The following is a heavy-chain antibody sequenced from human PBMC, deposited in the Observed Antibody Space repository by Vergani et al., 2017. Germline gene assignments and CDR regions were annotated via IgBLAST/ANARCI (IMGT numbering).Heavy chain of an antibody. CDR1: GGSFSGYY. D-gene: IGHD5-12*01. CDR2: INHSGST. Sequence: QVQLQQWGAGLLKPSETLSLTCAVYGGSFSGYYWSWIRQPPGKGLEWIGEINHSGSTNYNPSLKSRVTISVDTSKNQFSLKLSSVTAADTAVYYCARGLSRGYSGYLSPYYFDYWGQGTLVTVSS. CDR3: ARGLSRGYSGYLSPYYFDY. V-gene: IGHV4-34*01. J-gene: IGHJ4*02.